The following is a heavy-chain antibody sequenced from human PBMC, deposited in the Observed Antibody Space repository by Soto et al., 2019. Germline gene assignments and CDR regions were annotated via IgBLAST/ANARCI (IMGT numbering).Heavy chain of an antibody. J-gene: IGHJ6*02. V-gene: IGHV3-48*03. CDR1: GFNFSGYD. CDR3: ARTLKNQLPPYYYAMDV. Sequence: LKRSCSASGFNFSGYDMNWVRQGPWRGLEWISYISPSDSAAYYADSVKGRFTISRDNTKNALILQMNSLRAEDTAVYYCARTLKNQLPPYYYAMDVWGQGTTVTVSS. CDR2: ISPSDSAA. D-gene: IGHD2-2*01.